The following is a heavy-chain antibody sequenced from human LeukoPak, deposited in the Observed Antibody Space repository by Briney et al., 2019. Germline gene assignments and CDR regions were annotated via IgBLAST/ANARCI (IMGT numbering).Heavy chain of an antibody. V-gene: IGHV3-7*03. CDR1: GFTFSSYW. J-gene: IGHJ3*02. D-gene: IGHD3-22*01. Sequence: GGSLRLSCAASGFTFSSYWMSWVRRAPGRGLEWVANIKQDGSEKYYVDSVKGRFTISRDNAKNSLYLQMNSLRAEDTALYYCARDPRYYDSSGYGDAFDIWGQGTMVTVSS. CDR2: IKQDGSEK. CDR3: ARDPRYYDSSGYGDAFDI.